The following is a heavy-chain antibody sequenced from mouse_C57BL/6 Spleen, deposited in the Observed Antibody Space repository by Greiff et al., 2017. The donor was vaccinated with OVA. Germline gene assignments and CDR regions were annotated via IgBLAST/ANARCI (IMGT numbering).Heavy chain of an antibody. CDR3: ARGRDITTVVAHWYFDV. CDR2: LSDGGSYN. CDR1: GFTFSSYA. V-gene: IGHV5-4*01. Sequence: EVQGVESGGGLVKPGGSLKLSCAASGFTFSSYAMSWVRQTPEKRLEWVAPLSDGGSYNYYTDYVKGRFTIYRDNAKNNLYLQMSHLKSEDTAMYYCARGRDITTVVAHWYFDVWGTGTTVTVSS. D-gene: IGHD1-1*01. J-gene: IGHJ1*03.